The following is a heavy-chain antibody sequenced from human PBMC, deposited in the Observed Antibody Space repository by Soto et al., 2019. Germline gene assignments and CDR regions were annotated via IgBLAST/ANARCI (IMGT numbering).Heavy chain of an antibody. J-gene: IGHJ6*02. CDR2: VHPNSGGT. D-gene: IGHD4-4*01. Sequence: QVHLVQSGAEVKQPGASVKVSCKASGYTFSVYHMHWVRQAPGQGLEWMGWVHPNSGGTNYAQSFEGRVTMPRDTSINTADRELSRLTSDDTAVYYCAKELQRGMDVWGQGTTVTVYS. V-gene: IGHV1-2*02. CDR3: AKELQRGMDV. CDR1: GYTFSVYH.